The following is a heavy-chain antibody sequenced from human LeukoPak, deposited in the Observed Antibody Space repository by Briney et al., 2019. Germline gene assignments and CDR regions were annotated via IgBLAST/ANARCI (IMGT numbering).Heavy chain of an antibody. Sequence: GGSLRLSCAASGFTFSSYGMHWVRQAPGKGLEWVAVISYDGSNKYYADSVKGRFTISRDNSKNTLYLQMNSLRAEDTAVYYCAKDLRIQLWFGVGYWGQGTLVTVSS. CDR3: AKDLRIQLWFGVGY. J-gene: IGHJ4*02. D-gene: IGHD5-18*01. CDR1: GFTFSSYG. CDR2: ISYDGSNK. V-gene: IGHV3-30*18.